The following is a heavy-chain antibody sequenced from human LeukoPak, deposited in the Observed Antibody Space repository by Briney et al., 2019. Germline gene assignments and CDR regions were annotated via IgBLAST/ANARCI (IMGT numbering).Heavy chain of an antibody. D-gene: IGHD3-22*01. CDR2: IIPIFGTA. Sequence: SVKVSCKASGGAFSSYAISWVRQAPGQGLEWMGGIIPIFGTANYAQKFQGRVTITTDESTSTAYMELSSLRSEDTAVYYCARGQINYDSSGYYYGYFQHWGQGTLVTVSS. V-gene: IGHV1-69*05. CDR1: GGAFSSYA. J-gene: IGHJ1*01. CDR3: ARGQINYDSSGYYYGYFQH.